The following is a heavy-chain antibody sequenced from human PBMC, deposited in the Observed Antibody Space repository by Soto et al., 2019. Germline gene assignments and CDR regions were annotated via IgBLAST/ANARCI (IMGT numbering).Heavy chain of an antibody. CDR1: GFTFSSYA. CDR2: ISYDGSNK. V-gene: IGHV3-30-3*01. D-gene: IGHD1-26*01. Sequence: GGSLRLYCAASGFTFSSYAMHWVRQAPGKGLDWGSDISYDGSNKYYADSVKGRFTISRDNSKNTLYLQMNSLRAEDTAVYYCAREAFIGSFEYWGQGTLVTVSS. CDR3: AREAFIGSFEY. J-gene: IGHJ4*02.